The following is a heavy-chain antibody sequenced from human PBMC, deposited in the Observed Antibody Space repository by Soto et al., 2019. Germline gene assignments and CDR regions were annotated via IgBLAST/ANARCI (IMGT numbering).Heavy chain of an antibody. J-gene: IGHJ4*02. CDR1: GFTFTRYC. CDR3: ARESEDLTSNFDY. Sequence: EVQLVESGGGLVKPGGSLGLSCAGSGFTFTRYCMNLVRQAPGKGLEWVSSISSTTNYIYYADSMKGRFTVSRDNAKNSVYLEMNSLSAEDTAVYYCARESEDLTSNFDYWGQGTLVTVSS. CDR2: ISSTTNYI. V-gene: IGHV3-21*01.